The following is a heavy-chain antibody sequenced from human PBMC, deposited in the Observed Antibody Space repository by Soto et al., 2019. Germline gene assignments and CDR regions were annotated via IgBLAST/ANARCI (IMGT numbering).Heavy chain of an antibody. Sequence: QVQLVASGGNLVKPGGSLRLSCAASGFTFSDYYMRWIRHSPGKGLQWVSYISHDGNIIYYADSFKGRFTISRDNAKKSLHRQMNSLRAEDTAEYYCARVDNSEYGLDVWGKGTTVTASS. CDR3: ARVDNSEYGLDV. CDR2: ISHDGNII. V-gene: IGHV3-11*01. J-gene: IGHJ6*04. CDR1: GFTFSDYY. D-gene: IGHD4-4*01.